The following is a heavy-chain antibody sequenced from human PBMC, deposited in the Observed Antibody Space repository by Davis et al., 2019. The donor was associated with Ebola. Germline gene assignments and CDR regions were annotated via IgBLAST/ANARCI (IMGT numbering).Heavy chain of an antibody. Sequence: PGGSLRLSCVASGVTSNDHAMHWVRQTPGKGLEWVSGISWNSGRIGYADSVKGRFTISRDNAKKSLYLQMNSLRAEDTALYYCAKANYDFWSGYGYYFDYWGQGTLVTVSS. V-gene: IGHV3-9*02. D-gene: IGHD3-3*01. CDR2: ISWNSGRI. CDR1: GVTSNDHA. CDR3: AKANYDFWSGYGYYFDY. J-gene: IGHJ4*02.